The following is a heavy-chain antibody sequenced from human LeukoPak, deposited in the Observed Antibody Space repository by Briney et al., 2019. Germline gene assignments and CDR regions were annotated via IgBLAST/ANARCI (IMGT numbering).Heavy chain of an antibody. CDR3: VRHSNYESSGQFDY. V-gene: IGHV3-20*04. J-gene: IGHJ4*02. CDR2: INWNGGST. CDR1: GFTFSSYS. D-gene: IGHD3-22*01. Sequence: GGSLRLSCVASGFTFSSYSMNWVRQAPGKGLEWGSGINWNGGSTGYADSVKGRFTISRDNAKNSLYLQMNSLRVEDTALYYCVRHSNYESSGQFDYWGQGTLVTVSS.